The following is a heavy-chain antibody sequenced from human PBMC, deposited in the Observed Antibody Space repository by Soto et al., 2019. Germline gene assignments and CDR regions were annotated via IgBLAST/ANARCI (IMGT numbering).Heavy chain of an antibody. CDR3: AREWSTVSNWFAP. D-gene: IGHD3-3*01. CDR2: MYHSGST. J-gene: IGHJ5*02. Sequence: SETLSLTCAVSGGSISSGGYSWSWIRQPPGKGLEWIGYMYHSGSTYYNPSLKSRVTISIDRSKNQFSLKLSSVTAADTAVYYCAREWSTVSNWFAPWGQGTLVTVSS. V-gene: IGHV4-30-2*01. CDR1: GGSISSGGYS.